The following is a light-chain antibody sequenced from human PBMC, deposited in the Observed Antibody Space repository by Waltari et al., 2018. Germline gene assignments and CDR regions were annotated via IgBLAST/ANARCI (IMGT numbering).Light chain of an antibody. CDR1: RSDVAYYNY. V-gene: IGLV2-14*03. Sequence: QSALTQPASVSGSPGQSITISCIGTRSDVAYYNYVSWYAQQPGKAPKLIIYDVTQRPPGVSNRFPGTKSGNTASLTIAGLQAEDEADYYCSSYTVSNTVVFGGGTKVTVL. J-gene: IGLJ2*01. CDR2: DVT. CDR3: SSYTVSNTVV.